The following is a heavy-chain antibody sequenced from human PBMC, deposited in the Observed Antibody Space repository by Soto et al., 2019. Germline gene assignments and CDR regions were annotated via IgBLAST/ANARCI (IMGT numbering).Heavy chain of an antibody. CDR1: GFTFSSYA. CDR3: ARARGYSSSWYYFDY. D-gene: IGHD6-13*01. Sequence: GGSLRLSCAASGFTFSSYAMHWVRQAPGKGLEWVAVISYDGSNKYYADSVKGRFTISRDNSKNTLYLQMNSLRAEDTAVYYCARARGYSSSWYYFDYWGQGTLVTV. J-gene: IGHJ4*02. CDR2: ISYDGSNK. V-gene: IGHV3-30*04.